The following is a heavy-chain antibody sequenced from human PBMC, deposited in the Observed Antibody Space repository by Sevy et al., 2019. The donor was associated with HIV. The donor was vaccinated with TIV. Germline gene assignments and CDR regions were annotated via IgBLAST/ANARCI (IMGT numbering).Heavy chain of an antibody. J-gene: IGHJ3*02. CDR3: ARVGEGYCSGGSCYSGAFDI. D-gene: IGHD2-15*01. V-gene: IGHV5-51*01. Sequence: GESLKISCKGSGYSLTSYWIGWVRQMPGKGLEWMGIIYPGDSDTRYSPSFQGQVTISADKSISTAYLQWSSLKASDTAMYYCARVGEGYCSGGSCYSGAFDIWGQGTMVTVSS. CDR1: GYSLTSYW. CDR2: IYPGDSDT.